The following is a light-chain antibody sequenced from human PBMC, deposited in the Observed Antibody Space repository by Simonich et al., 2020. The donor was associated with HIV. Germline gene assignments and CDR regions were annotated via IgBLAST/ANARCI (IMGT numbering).Light chain of an antibody. Sequence: QSVLTQPPSVSAAPGQRVTISCSGSSSNIGNNYVSCYQQLPGTAPKLLIYDNNKRPSGIPDRFPGSKAGTSATLGITGLQTGDEADYYCGTWDSSLSAGVFGGGTKLTVL. CDR3: GTWDSSLSAGV. J-gene: IGLJ2*01. CDR2: DNN. V-gene: IGLV1-51*01. CDR1: SSNIGNNY.